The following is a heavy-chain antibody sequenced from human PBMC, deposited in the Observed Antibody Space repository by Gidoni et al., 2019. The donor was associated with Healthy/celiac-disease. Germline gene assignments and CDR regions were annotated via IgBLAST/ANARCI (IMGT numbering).Heavy chain of an antibody. CDR2: IILSLGTA. CDR1: AGTISSYA. Sequence: QVQRVHSGAEAKKPVSSETASCKASAGTISSYAISWVRQAPGHGLVLRRGIILSLGTANYAQKFQGRGTITADESTSKAYMELSSLRSEDMAVYYWARVYEYGSGAECYYGMDVWGQGTTVTVSS. D-gene: IGHD3-10*01. CDR3: ARVYEYGSGAECYYGMDV. J-gene: IGHJ6*02. V-gene: IGHV1-69*01.